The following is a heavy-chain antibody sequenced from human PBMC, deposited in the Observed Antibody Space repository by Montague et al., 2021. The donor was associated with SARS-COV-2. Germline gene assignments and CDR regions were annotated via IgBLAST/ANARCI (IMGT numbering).Heavy chain of an antibody. CDR3: AKGGVVVVAATDLDY. CDR2: ISLSGGST. D-gene: IGHD2-15*01. J-gene: IGHJ4*02. CDR1: GFTFSTFA. Sequence: SLRLSCVASGFTFSTFAMSWVRQAPGKGLEWVSAISLSGGSTYYSDSVKGRFTISRDNSKNTLFLQMNSLGAEDTAVHYCAKGGVVVVAATDLDYWGQGTLVTISS. V-gene: IGHV3-23*01.